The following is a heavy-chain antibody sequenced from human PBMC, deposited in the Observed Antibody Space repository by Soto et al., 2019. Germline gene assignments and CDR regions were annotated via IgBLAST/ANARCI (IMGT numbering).Heavy chain of an antibody. CDR3: VRGGGTTVVTPVDY. V-gene: IGHV3-21*01. D-gene: IGHD2-21*02. CDR1: GFTFSSYS. CDR2: ISSSGSYK. Sequence: EVQLVESGGGLVKPGGSLRLSCAASGFTFSSYSMNWVRQAPGEGLEWVSSISSSGSYKNYADSVKGRFTISRDNSKNSLYLQMNSLRGEDTAVYYCVRGGGTTVVTPVDYWGQGTLVTVSS. J-gene: IGHJ4*02.